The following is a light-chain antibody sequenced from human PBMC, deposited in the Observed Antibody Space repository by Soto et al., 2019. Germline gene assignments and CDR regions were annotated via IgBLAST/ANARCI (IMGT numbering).Light chain of an antibody. CDR2: AAS. V-gene: IGKV1-12*01. CDR1: QDIGAY. Sequence: DIQMTQSPSSLSASIGDRVTISCRASQDIGAYVNWYQHKQGKAPRVLMYAASNLKSGVPPRFSGSGVGRDFTLTITNLQPEDFATYYCQQASSFPLTFGGGTKVEV. CDR3: QQASSFPLT. J-gene: IGKJ4*01.